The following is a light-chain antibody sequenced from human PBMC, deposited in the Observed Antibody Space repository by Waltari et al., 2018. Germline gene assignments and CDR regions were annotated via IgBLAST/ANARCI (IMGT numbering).Light chain of an antibody. CDR3: SSYTSSSILWV. V-gene: IGLV2-14*03. Sequence: QSALTQPASVSGSPGQSITISCTGTSSDVGGYNYVSWYQQHPGKAPKLMIYDVSNRPSGVSNRFSGSKSGNPASLTISGLQAEDEADYYCSSYTSSSILWVFGTGTKVTVL. CDR1: SSDVGGYNY. J-gene: IGLJ1*01. CDR2: DVS.